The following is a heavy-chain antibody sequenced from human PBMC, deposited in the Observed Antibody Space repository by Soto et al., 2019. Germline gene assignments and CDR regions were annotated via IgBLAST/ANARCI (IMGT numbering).Heavy chain of an antibody. CDR1: GFTFSSYG. D-gene: IGHD1-1*01. V-gene: IGHV3-30*18. Sequence: QVQLVESGGGVVQPGRSLRLSCAASGFTFSSYGMHWVRQAPGKGLEWVAVISYDGSNKYYADSVKGRFTISRDNSKNTLYLQMNSLRAEETAVYYCAKCHNWILGNDAFDIWGQGTMVTVS. CDR3: AKCHNWILGNDAFDI. CDR2: ISYDGSNK. J-gene: IGHJ3*02.